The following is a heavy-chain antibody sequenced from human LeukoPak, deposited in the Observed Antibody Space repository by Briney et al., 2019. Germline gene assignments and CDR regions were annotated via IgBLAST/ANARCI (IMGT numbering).Heavy chain of an antibody. CDR3: ARGLGAFDI. CDR2: IYLSEST. V-gene: IGHV4-30-2*01. J-gene: IGHJ3*02. CDR1: GGSISSGGYS. Sequence: LSLTCAVSGGSISSGGYSWSWILQPPGKGLEWIGYIYLSESTYYNPSLKSRVTISVDRSKNQFSLKLSSVTAADTAVYYCARGLGAFDIWGQGTM. D-gene: IGHD3-9*01.